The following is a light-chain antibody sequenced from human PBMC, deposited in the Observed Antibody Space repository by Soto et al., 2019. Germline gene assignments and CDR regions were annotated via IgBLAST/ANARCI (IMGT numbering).Light chain of an antibody. CDR1: QTISSW. V-gene: IGKV1-5*03. J-gene: IGKJ1*01. Sequence: DIQMTQSPSTLSGSVGDRVTITCRASQTISSWLAWYQQKPGKAPKLLIYKASTLKSGVPSRFSGSGSGTEVTLTISSLQPDDFSTYYCQHYNSYSEACGQGTEVELK. CDR2: KAS. CDR3: QHYNSYSEA.